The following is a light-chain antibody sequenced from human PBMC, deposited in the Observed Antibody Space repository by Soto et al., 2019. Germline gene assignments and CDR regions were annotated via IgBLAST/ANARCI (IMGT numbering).Light chain of an antibody. CDR3: QQYNSYPYT. CDR2: GAS. Sequence: DLQMTQSPSSLSASVGDRVTITCRASQDVINYIAWFQQKPGKATKSLIYGASSLQSGVPSKFSGSGSGTDFTLTISSLQPEDFATYYCQQYNSYPYTFGQGTKLEIK. CDR1: QDVINY. J-gene: IGKJ2*01. V-gene: IGKV1-16*02.